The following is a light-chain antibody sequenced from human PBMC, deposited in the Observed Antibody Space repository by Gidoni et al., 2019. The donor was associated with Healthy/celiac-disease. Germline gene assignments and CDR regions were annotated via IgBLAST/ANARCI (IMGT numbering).Light chain of an antibody. J-gene: IGKJ1*01. V-gene: IGKV3-20*01. Sequence: EIVLTQSPGTLSLSQGERATLSCRASQSGSSSYLAWYQQKPGQAPRLLIYGASSRATGIPDRFSGSGSGTDFTLTISRLEPEAFAVYYCQQYGSSPRTFGQGTKVEIK. CDR1: QSGSSSY. CDR3: QQYGSSPRT. CDR2: GAS.